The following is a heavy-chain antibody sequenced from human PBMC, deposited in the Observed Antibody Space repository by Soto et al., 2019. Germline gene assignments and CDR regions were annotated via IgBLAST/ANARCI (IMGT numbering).Heavy chain of an antibody. Sequence: QVQLVQSGAEVKKPGSSVKVSCKASGGTISSYAISWVRQAPGQGLEWMGGIIPIFGTANYAQKFQGRVTITADESTSTAYMELSSLRSEDTAVYYCARDRAYYDSSGYYYGHYYYGMDVWGQGTTVTVSS. CDR2: IIPIFGTA. J-gene: IGHJ6*02. CDR1: GGTISSYA. D-gene: IGHD3-22*01. CDR3: ARDRAYYDSSGYYYGHYYYGMDV. V-gene: IGHV1-69*01.